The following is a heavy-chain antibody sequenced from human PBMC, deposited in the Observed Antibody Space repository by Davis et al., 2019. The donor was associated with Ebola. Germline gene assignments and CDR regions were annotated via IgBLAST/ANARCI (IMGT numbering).Heavy chain of an antibody. CDR3: ARHGSYYYDSSGYYSHYFDY. CDR1: GGSISSNY. CDR2: IFYSGST. J-gene: IGHJ4*02. V-gene: IGHV4-59*08. D-gene: IGHD3-22*01. Sequence: MPSETLSLTCTVSGGSISSNYWSWIRQPPGKGLEWIGYIFYSGSTNYSPSLKSRVIISVDTSKNQFSLRLSSVTAADTAVYYCARHGSYYYDSSGYYSHYFDYWGQGTLVTVSS.